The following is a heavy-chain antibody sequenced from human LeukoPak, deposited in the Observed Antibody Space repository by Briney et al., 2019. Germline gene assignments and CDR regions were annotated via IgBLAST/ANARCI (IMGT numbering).Heavy chain of an antibody. CDR1: GGSFSGYY. J-gene: IGHJ5*02. CDR2: INHSGST. V-gene: IGHV4-34*01. D-gene: IGHD3-22*01. Sequence: SETLSLTCAVYGGSFSGYYWSWTRQPPGKGLEWIGEINHSGSTNYNPSLKSRVTISVDTSKNQFSLKLRSVTAADTAVYYCARVGYVDSSPRWFDPWGQGTLVTVSS. CDR3: ARVGYVDSSPRWFDP.